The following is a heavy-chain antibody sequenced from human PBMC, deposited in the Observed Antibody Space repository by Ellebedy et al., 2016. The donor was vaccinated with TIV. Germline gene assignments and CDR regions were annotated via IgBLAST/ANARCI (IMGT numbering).Heavy chain of an antibody. Sequence: MPSETLSLTCTVSGGPISSYYWSWIRQPAGKGLEWIGRIYTSGSTNYNPSLQSRVTMSVDTSKNQFSLKLSSVTAADTAGYYCAGGYSSGWTDYWGQGTLVTVSS. CDR3: AGGYSSGWTDY. J-gene: IGHJ4*02. V-gene: IGHV4-4*07. CDR2: IYTSGST. D-gene: IGHD6-19*01. CDR1: GGPISSYY.